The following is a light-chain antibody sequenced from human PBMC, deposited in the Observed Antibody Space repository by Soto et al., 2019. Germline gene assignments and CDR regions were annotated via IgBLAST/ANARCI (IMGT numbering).Light chain of an antibody. CDR2: DAS. CDR1: QSVSSY. V-gene: IGKV3-11*01. J-gene: IGKJ5*01. CDR3: QQRSNWPSIT. Sequence: IVLTQSPATLSLSPGERATLSCRASQSVSSYLAWYQQKPGQPPRLLIYDASNRATGIPARFSGSGSGTDFTLTISSLEPEDFAVYYCQQRSNWPSITFGQGTRLEIK.